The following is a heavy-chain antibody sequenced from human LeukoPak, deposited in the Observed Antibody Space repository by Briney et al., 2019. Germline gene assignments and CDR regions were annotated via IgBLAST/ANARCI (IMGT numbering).Heavy chain of an antibody. V-gene: IGHV3-21*06. J-gene: IGHJ6*03. D-gene: IGHD1-26*01. CDR3: ARDPYSGNYGAYYYYYMDV. CDR2: ITCSSSYI. CDR1: GLPFTSYN. Sequence: GGSVRLSCAAWGLPFTSYNMHCVRKPPGTALEWVSSITCSSSYIYYADSVKGRFTISRDNDKNSLYLQMDSLRVEDTAVYYCARDPYSGNYGAYYYYYMDVWGKGTTVTISS.